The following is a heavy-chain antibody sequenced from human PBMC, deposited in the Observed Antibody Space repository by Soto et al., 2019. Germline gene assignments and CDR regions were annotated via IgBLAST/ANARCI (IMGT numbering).Heavy chain of an antibody. CDR1: GYTFTSYA. J-gene: IGHJ6*02. Sequence: ASVKVSCKASGYTFTSYAMNWVRQAPGRGLEWMGWINTNTGNPTYAQGFTGRFVFSLDTSVSTAYLQICSLKAEDTAVYYCARAPNSPFAPPNSGWYREYYSYYGMDVWGQGTTVTVSS. V-gene: IGHV7-4-1*01. CDR2: INTNTGNP. D-gene: IGHD6-19*01. CDR3: ARAPNSPFAPPNSGWYREYYSYYGMDV.